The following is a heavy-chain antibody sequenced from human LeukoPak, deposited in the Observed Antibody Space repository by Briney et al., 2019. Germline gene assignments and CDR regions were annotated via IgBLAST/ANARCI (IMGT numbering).Heavy chain of an antibody. V-gene: IGHV4-34*01. CDR2: INHSGST. J-gene: IGHJ4*02. Sequence: PSETLSLTRAVYGGSFSGYYWSWIRQPPGKGLEWIGEINHSGSTNYNPSLKSRVTISVDTSKNQFSLKLSSVTAADTAVYYCARVKIVVVPAAIRGSCFDYWGQGTLVTVSS. CDR1: GGSFSGYY. D-gene: IGHD2-2*02. CDR3: ARVKIVVVPAAIRGSCFDY.